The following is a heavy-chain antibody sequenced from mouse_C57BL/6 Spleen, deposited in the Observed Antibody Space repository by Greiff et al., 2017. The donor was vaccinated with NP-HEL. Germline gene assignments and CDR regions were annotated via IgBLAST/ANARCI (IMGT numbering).Heavy chain of an antibody. CDR1: GYTFTSYW. D-gene: IGHD2-4*01. CDR3: AIRDYDRYYAMDY. Sequence: QVQLQQPGAELVKPGASVKVSCKASGYTFTSYWMHWVKQRPGQGLEWIGRIHPSDSDTNYNQKFKGKATLTVDKSSSKAYMQLSSLTSEDSAVYYCAIRDYDRYYAMDYWGQGTSVTVSS. V-gene: IGHV1-74*01. CDR2: IHPSDSDT. J-gene: IGHJ4*01.